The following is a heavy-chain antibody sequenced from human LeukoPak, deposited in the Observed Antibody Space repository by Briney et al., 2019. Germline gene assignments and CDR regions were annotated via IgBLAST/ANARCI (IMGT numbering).Heavy chain of an antibody. CDR1: GYTFTSYY. Sequence: GASVKVSCKASGYTFTSYYMHWVRQAPGQGLEWMGIINPSGGSTSYAQKFQGRVTMTRDMSTSTVYMELSSLRSEDTAVYYCARDGTIFGVATNWFDPWGQGTLVTVSS. V-gene: IGHV1-46*01. J-gene: IGHJ5*02. CDR3: ARDGTIFGVATNWFDP. CDR2: INPSGGST. D-gene: IGHD3-3*01.